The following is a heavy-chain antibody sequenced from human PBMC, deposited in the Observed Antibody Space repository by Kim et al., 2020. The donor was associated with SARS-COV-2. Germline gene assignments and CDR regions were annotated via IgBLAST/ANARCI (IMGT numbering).Heavy chain of an antibody. J-gene: IGHJ4*02. CDR3: AKDGGDYGEEFDY. Sequence: YADSVKGRFTISRDNSKNTLYLQMNSLRAEDTAVYYCAKDGGDYGEEFDYWGQGTLVTVSS. V-gene: IGHV3-30*02. D-gene: IGHD4-17*01.